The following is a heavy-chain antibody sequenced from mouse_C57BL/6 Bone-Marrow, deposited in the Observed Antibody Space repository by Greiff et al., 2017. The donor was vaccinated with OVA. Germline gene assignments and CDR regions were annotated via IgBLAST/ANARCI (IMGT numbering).Heavy chain of an antibody. CDR3: ASYYYGSSDY. J-gene: IGHJ2*01. D-gene: IGHD1-1*01. CDR2: IDPSDSYT. Sequence: VQLQQPGAELVRPGTSVKLSCKASGYTFTSYWMHWVKQRPGQGLEWIGVIDPSDSYTNYNQKFKGKATLTVDTSSSTAYMQLSSLTSEDSAVYYCASYYYGSSDYWGQGTTLTVSS. V-gene: IGHV1-59*01. CDR1: GYTFTSYW.